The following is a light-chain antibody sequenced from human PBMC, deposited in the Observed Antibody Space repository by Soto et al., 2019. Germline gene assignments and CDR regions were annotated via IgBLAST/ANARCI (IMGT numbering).Light chain of an antibody. CDR1: SNDIGAYDH. J-gene: IGLJ1*01. Sequence: QSALTQPASVSGSPGQSITISCIGSSNDIGAYDHVSWYQQYPDTAPKLIIYEAFKRPSGVSHRFSGSKSGNTASLTISGLQADDEADYCCSSYVNRNTRVFGTGTKLTVL. V-gene: IGLV2-14*01. CDR2: EAF. CDR3: SSYVNRNTRV.